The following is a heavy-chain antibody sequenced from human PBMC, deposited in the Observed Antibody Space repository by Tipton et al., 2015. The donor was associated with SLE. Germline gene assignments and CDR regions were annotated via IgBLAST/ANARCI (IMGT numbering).Heavy chain of an antibody. CDR3: ARAVRYDSSRGYFDY. J-gene: IGHJ4*02. V-gene: IGHV4-38-2*02. CDR1: GYSISSGYY. D-gene: IGHD3-3*01. Sequence: TLSLTCTVSGYSISSGYYWGWIRQPPGKGLEWIGSIYHSGSTYYNLSLKSRVTISVDTSKNQFSLKLSSVTAADTAVYYCARAVRYDSSRGYFDYWGQGTLVTVSS. CDR2: IYHSGST.